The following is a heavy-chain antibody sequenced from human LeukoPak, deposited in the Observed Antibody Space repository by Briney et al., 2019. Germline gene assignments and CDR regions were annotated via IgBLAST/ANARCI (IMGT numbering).Heavy chain of an antibody. CDR1: GGSTSSYN. J-gene: IGHJ4*02. V-gene: IGHV4-59*01. D-gene: IGHD5-24*01. Sequence: PSETLSLTCTVSGGSTSSYNWSWIRQRPGKGLEWIGYIYRGNTNYNPSLKCRVTLSVDTSKNQFSLKLSSVTAADTAVYYCARVEMATITLDYWGQGTLVTVSS. CDR3: ARVEMATITLDY. CDR2: IYRGNT.